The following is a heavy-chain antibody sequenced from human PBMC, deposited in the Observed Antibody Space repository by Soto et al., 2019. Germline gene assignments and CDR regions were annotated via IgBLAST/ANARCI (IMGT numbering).Heavy chain of an antibody. D-gene: IGHD1-26*01. CDR3: ARSARGSYPSFAS. Sequence: EVQLVESGGGLVQPGGSLRLSCAASGFTFSDHYMDWVRQAPGKGLEWVGRTRNKANRYTTEYAASVKGRFTVSRDGSQHSLYLQMNSLKTEDTAVYYCARSARGSYPSFASWGQGTLVTVSS. V-gene: IGHV3-72*01. J-gene: IGHJ5*02. CDR2: TRNKANRYTT. CDR1: GFTFSDHY.